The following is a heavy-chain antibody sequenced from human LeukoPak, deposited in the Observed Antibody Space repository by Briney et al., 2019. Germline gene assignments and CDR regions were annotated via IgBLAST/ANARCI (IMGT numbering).Heavy chain of an antibody. Sequence: GGSLRLSCAASGFAFSRYGMHWVRQAPGKGLEWVALIWYDGSNKYYADSVKGRFTISRDNSKNTLYLQMNSLRAEDTALYYCARDLLVVTAIPFDYWGQGTLVTVSS. CDR1: GFAFSRYG. D-gene: IGHD2-21*02. J-gene: IGHJ4*02. CDR2: IWYDGSNK. V-gene: IGHV3-33*01. CDR3: ARDLLVVTAIPFDY.